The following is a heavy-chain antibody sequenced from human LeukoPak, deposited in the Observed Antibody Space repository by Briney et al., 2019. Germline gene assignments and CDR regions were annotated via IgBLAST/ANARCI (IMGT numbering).Heavy chain of an antibody. Sequence: ASVKVSCKASGYNFLSYGISWVRQAPGKGLEWMGWISTYSEKPSYALKFQGRVTMTRNTSISTAYMKLSSLRSEDTAVYYCARSRDSSGYYYGDAFDIWGQGTMVTVSS. J-gene: IGHJ3*02. D-gene: IGHD3-22*01. CDR1: GYNFLSYG. V-gene: IGHV1-8*01. CDR2: ISTYSEKP. CDR3: ARSRDSSGYYYGDAFDI.